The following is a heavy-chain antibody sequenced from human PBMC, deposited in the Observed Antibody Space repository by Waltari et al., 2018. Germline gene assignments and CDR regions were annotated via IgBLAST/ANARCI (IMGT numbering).Heavy chain of an antibody. Sequence: EVQLLESGGGLVQPGGSLRLSCAASGFTFSNHAMSWVRQAPGKGLGWGSVIGQDGLPTYSADSVGDRFTISRDNSRNTLYLEMNRLRDEDTAVYYCARDWRRSLDFFDWLLFALDFWGQGTLVAVSS. V-gene: IGHV3-23*01. CDR3: ARDWRRSLDFFDWLLFALDF. D-gene: IGHD3-9*01. CDR2: IGQDGLPT. J-gene: IGHJ4*02. CDR1: GFTFSNHA.